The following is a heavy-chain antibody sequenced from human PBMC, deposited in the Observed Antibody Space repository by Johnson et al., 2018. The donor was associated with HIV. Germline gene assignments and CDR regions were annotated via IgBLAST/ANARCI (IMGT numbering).Heavy chain of an antibody. Sequence: QVQLVESGGGVVQPGRSLRLSCAASGFTFSNFGMHWVRQPPGQGLEWVAVISYDGTNKYYSDSVKGRFTISRDNSKNTLYLQMNSLRAEDTAVYYCAKDLDSSSWGAFDIWGQGTMVTVSS. J-gene: IGHJ3*02. CDR3: AKDLDSSSWGAFDI. CDR1: GFTFSNFG. CDR2: ISYDGTNK. V-gene: IGHV3-30*18. D-gene: IGHD6-6*01.